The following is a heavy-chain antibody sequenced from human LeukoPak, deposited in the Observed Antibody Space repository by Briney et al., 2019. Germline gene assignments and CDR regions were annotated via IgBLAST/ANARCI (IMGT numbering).Heavy chain of an antibody. J-gene: IGHJ4*02. CDR1: GYTFTGYY. CDR3: ARDIVRVAGTEFFDY. V-gene: IGHV1-2*02. D-gene: IGHD6-19*01. CDR2: INPNSGGT. Sequence: ASVKVSCKASGYTFTGYYMHWVRQAPGQGLEWMGWINPNSGGTNYAQKFQGRVTMTRDTSISTAYMELSRLRSDDTAVYYCARDIVRVAGTEFFDYWGQGTLVTVSS.